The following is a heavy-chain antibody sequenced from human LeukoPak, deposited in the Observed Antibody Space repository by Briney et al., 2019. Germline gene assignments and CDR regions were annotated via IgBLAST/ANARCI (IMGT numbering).Heavy chain of an antibody. Sequence: SSETLSPTCTVSGGSISSSSYYWGWIRQPPGKGLEWIGSIYYSGSTYYNPSLKSRVTISVDTSKNQFSLKLSSVTAADTAVYYCARHVFFRVVSEDWFDPWGQGTLVTVSS. V-gene: IGHV4-39*01. J-gene: IGHJ5*02. CDR2: IYYSGST. CDR3: ARHVFFRVVSEDWFDP. D-gene: IGHD3-22*01. CDR1: GGSISSSSYY.